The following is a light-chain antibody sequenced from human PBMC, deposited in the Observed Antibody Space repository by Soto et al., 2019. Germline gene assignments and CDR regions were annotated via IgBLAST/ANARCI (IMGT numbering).Light chain of an antibody. V-gene: IGKV1-5*01. Sequence: IQMTPSPSPLSASVGVRGTIPCGASHRINSWLAWFQQKPGKAPKVLLYDSSTLEAGGPSRFSGSGFGTEFTLTISSLQPDDFATYYCQQYNSYSWTFGQGKKGEI. CDR3: QQYNSYSWT. CDR2: DSS. CDR1: HRINSW. J-gene: IGKJ1*01.